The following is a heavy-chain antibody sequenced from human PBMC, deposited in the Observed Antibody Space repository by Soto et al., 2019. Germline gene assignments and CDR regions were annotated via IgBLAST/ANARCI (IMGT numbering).Heavy chain of an antibody. CDR1: GFTFSSYA. CDR3: ATDTYYYDSSGYWPMDY. J-gene: IGHJ4*02. CDR2: ISGSGGST. D-gene: IGHD3-22*01. V-gene: IGHV3-23*01. Sequence: EVQLLESGGGLVQPGGSLRLSCAASGFTFSSYAMSWVRQAPGKGLEWVSAISGSGGSTYYADSVKGRFTISRDNSKNTLYLQMNSLRAEDTAVYYCATDTYYYDSSGYWPMDYWGQGTLVTVSS.